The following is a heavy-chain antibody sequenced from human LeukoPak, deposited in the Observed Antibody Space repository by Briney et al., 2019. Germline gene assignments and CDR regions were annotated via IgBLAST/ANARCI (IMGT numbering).Heavy chain of an antibody. Sequence: ASVKVSCKASGGTFSSYAISWVRQAPGQGLEWMGGIIPIFGTANYAQEFQGRVTITADESTSTAYMELSSLRSEDTAVYYCARGGGNCSGGSCYSEGPNYYYGMDVWGQGTTVTVSS. V-gene: IGHV1-69*01. CDR3: ARGGGNCSGGSCYSEGPNYYYGMDV. CDR2: IIPIFGTA. J-gene: IGHJ6*02. D-gene: IGHD2-15*01. CDR1: GGTFSSYA.